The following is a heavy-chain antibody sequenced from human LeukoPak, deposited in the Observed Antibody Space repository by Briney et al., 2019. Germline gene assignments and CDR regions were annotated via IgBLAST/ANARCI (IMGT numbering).Heavy chain of an antibody. Sequence: SETLSLTCAVYGGSFSDYYWTWIRQPPGKGLEWIGEINHSRNTNYNPSLKSRVTISVDTSKNQFSLKLSSVTAADTAVYYCARDVPYGSGSSQRFDPWGQGTLVTVSS. V-gene: IGHV4-34*01. J-gene: IGHJ5*02. CDR3: ARDVPYGSGSSQRFDP. CDR1: GGSFSDYY. CDR2: INHSRNT. D-gene: IGHD3-10*01.